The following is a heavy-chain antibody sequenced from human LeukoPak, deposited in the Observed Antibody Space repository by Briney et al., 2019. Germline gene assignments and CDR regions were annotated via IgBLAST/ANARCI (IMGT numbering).Heavy chain of an antibody. J-gene: IGHJ4*02. CDR3: ARVFHYYDSSGCFDY. Sequence: SETLSLTCTVSGGSISSHYWSWIRQPPGKGLEWIGYIYYSGSTNYNSSLKSRVTISVDTSKNQFSLKLSSVTAADTAVYYCARVFHYYDSSGCFDYWGQGTLVTVSS. CDR1: GGSISSHY. CDR2: IYYSGST. V-gene: IGHV4-59*11. D-gene: IGHD3-22*01.